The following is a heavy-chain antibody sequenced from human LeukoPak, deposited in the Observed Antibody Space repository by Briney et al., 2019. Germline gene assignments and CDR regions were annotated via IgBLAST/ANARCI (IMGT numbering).Heavy chain of an antibody. CDR3: ARDLESYGMDV. CDR1: GFTLSSYA. CDR2: IWYDGSNK. V-gene: IGHV3-33*08. Sequence: PGGSLRLSCAASGFTLSSYAMTWVRQAPGKGLEWVAVIWYDGSNKYYADSVKGRFTISRDNSKNTLYLQMNSLRAEDTAVYYCARDLESYGMDVWGQGTTVTVSS. D-gene: IGHD5-24*01. J-gene: IGHJ6*02.